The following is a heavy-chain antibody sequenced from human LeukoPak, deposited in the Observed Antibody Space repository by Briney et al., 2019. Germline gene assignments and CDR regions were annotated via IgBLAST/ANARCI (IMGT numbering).Heavy chain of an antibody. CDR3: ARGVLAVAGLDF. D-gene: IGHD6-19*01. V-gene: IGHV3-48*03. Sequence: GGSLRLSCAASGFTFSSYEMDWVRQAPGKRLEWVSYISSSGSTIFYADSLKGRFTISRDNAKNSLYLQMNSLRAEDTAVYYCARGVLAVAGLDFWGQGTLVTVSS. CDR2: ISSSGSTI. J-gene: IGHJ4*02. CDR1: GFTFSSYE.